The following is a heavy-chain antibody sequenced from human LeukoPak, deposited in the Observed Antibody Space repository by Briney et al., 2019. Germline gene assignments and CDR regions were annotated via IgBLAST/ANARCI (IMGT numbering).Heavy chain of an antibody. D-gene: IGHD1-26*01. CDR1: GGSFSGYY. Sequence: SETLSLTCAVYGGSFSGYYWSWIRQPPGKGLEWIGEINHSGSTNYNPSLKSRVTISVDTSKNQFSLKLSSVTAADTAVYYYASLYSGSYYALDYWGQGTLVTVSS. CDR3: ASLYSGSYYALDY. J-gene: IGHJ4*02. V-gene: IGHV4-34*01. CDR2: INHSGST.